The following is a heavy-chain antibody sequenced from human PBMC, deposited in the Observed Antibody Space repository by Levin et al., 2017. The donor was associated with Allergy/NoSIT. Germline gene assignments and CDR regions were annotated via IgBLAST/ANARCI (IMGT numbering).Heavy chain of an antibody. CDR3: AKDSSNSWFDY. CDR2: ITDTGAAT. D-gene: IGHD4-11*01. CDR1: RSTFSTYG. Sequence: GGSLRLSCAASRSTFSTYGMSWVRQAPGKGPDWVATITDTGAATYYPDSVRGRFTISRDNSKNTLYLQMNSLRVEDTALYYCAKDSSNSWFDYWGRGTLVTVSP. J-gene: IGHJ4*02. V-gene: IGHV3-23*01.